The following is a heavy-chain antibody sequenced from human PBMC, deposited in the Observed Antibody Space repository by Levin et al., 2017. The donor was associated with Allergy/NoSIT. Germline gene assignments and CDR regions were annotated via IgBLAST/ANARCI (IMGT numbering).Heavy chain of an antibody. CDR1: GFTFSSYD. CDR2: IGTAGDT. CDR3: ARGRGGDSRSWYNWFDP. D-gene: IGHD6-13*01. J-gene: IGHJ5*02. V-gene: IGHV3-13*04. Sequence: LSLTCAASGFTFSSYDMHWVRQATGKGLEWVSAIGTAGDTHYPGSVKGRFTISRENAKNSLFLQMNSLRAGDTAVYYCARGRGGDSRSWYNWFDPWGQGTLVTVSS.